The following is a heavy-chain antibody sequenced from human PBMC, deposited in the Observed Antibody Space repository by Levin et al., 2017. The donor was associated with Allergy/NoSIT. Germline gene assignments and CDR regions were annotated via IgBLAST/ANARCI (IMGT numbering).Heavy chain of an antibody. J-gene: IGHJ6*02. V-gene: IGHV4-31*03. CDR2: IYYSGST. Sequence: SETLSLTCTVSGGSISSGGYYWSWIRQHPGKGLEWIGYIYYSGSTYYNPSLKSRVTISVDTSKNQFSLKLSSVTAADTAVYYCARGGPYYYYGMDVWGQGTTVTVSS. D-gene: IGHD3-10*01. CDR1: GGSISSGGYY. CDR3: ARGGPYYYYGMDV.